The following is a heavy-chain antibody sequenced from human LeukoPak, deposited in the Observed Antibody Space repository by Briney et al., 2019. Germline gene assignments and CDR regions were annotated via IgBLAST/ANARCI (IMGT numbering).Heavy chain of an antibody. J-gene: IGHJ4*02. CDR1: CYSFSNYC. D-gene: IGHD3-10*01. CDR3: ARRSGTYAFDY. CDR2: ISAYNGNT. V-gene: IGHV1-18*01. Sequence: GGSVKVPCKVSCYSFSNYCISWGGHAPGQGVEWMGWISAYNGNTNYAQKLQGRVTMTRDTSTSTVYMELRTLRSDDTAVYYCARRSGTYAFDYWGQGTLVTVSS.